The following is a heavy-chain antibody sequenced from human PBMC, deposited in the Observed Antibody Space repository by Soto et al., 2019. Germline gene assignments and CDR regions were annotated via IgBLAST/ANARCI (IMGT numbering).Heavy chain of an antibody. D-gene: IGHD3-3*01. V-gene: IGHV3-48*03. Sequence: EVQLVESGGGLVQPGGSLRLSCAASGFTFSSYEMNWVRQAPGKGLEWVSYISSSGSTIYYADSVKGRFTISRDNAKNSLYRQMNSLRAEDTTVYYCASLYYDFWSGPGFDPWGQGTLVTVSS. CDR1: GFTFSSYE. CDR2: ISSSGSTI. J-gene: IGHJ5*02. CDR3: ASLYYDFWSGPGFDP.